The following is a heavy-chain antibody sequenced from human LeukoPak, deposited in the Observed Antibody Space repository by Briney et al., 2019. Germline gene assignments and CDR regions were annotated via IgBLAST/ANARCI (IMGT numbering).Heavy chain of an antibody. V-gene: IGHV3-21*01. J-gene: IGHJ4*02. CDR1: GFTFSSYS. D-gene: IGHD3-22*01. CDR2: ISSSSYI. CDR3: ARVSGGYYYDSSGYHYDY. Sequence: PGGSLRLFCAPSGFTFSSYSMNWVRQAPGKGLEWVSSISSSSYIYYADSVKGRFTISRDNAKNSLYLQMNSLRAEDTAVYYCARVSGGYYYDSSGYHYDYWGQETLVTVAS.